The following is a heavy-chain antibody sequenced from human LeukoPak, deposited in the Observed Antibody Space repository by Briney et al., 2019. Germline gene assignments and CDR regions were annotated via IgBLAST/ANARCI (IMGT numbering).Heavy chain of an antibody. CDR3: ARDSMVRGVPLDY. Sequence: PGGSLRLSCAASGFTFSSYEMNWVRQAPGKGLEWVSYISGSGSTIYYADSVKGRFTISRDNAKNSLYLQMNSLRAEDTAVYYCARDSMVRGVPLDYWGQGTPVTVSS. CDR1: GFTFSSYE. D-gene: IGHD3-10*01. V-gene: IGHV3-48*03. J-gene: IGHJ4*02. CDR2: ISGSGSTI.